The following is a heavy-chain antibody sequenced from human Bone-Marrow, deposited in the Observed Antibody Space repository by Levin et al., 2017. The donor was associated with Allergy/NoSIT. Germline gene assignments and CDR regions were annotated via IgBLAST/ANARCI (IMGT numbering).Heavy chain of an antibody. D-gene: IGHD5-24*01. V-gene: IGHV4-61*01. CDR2: INYSGST. J-gene: IGHJ6*02. Sequence: SETLSLTCTVSGGSVGSGSYYWNWIRQFPGTELQWIGYINYSGSTIYNPSLNSRVIISFDTSKSQFFLRLSSVTAADTAVYYCARNEIGYKFPHQYYYGLHVWGQGTTVAVSS. CDR1: GGSVGSGSYY. CDR3: ARNEIGYKFPHQYYYGLHV.